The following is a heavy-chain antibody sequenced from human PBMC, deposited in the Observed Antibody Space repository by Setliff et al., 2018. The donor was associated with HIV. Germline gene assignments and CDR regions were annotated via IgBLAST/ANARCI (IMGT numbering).Heavy chain of an antibody. Sequence: SETLSLTCAVSDYSISSGSYWGWIRQPPGKGLKWIGSIYHSGNTYYNPSLKSRVTLSVDTSKNQFSLKLSSVTAADTAVYYCASSSPGYYDILTGYYEGYYFDYWGQGTLVTVSS. CDR2: IYHSGNT. V-gene: IGHV4-38-2*01. D-gene: IGHD3-9*01. CDR3: ASSSPGYYDILTGYYEGYYFDY. J-gene: IGHJ4*02. CDR1: DYSISSGSY.